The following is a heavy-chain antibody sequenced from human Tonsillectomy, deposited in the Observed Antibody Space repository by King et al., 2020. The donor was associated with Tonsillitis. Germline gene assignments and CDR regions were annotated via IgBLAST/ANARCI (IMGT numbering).Heavy chain of an antibody. D-gene: IGHD2-2*01. J-gene: IGHJ4*02. V-gene: IGHV4-39*01. CDR1: GDSISRRGYF. Sequence: QLQESGPGLVKPWETLSLTCTVSGDSISRRGYFWVWIRQPPGKGLEWVAGVYYSWSTYYNPSLKSRFTASVDTSKNHLSLHLNSVTAADTAVYYCARQGVPGGNDYWGQGTLVTVSS. CDR2: VYYSWST. CDR3: ARQGVPGGNDY.